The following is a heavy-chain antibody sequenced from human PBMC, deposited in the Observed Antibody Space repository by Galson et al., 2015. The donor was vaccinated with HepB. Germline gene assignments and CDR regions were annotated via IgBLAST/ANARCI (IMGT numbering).Heavy chain of an antibody. D-gene: IGHD3-16*01. J-gene: IGHJ2*01. V-gene: IGHV3-23*01. CDR1: GFTFSSYA. Sequence: SLRLSCAASGFTFSSYAMTWVRQTPEKGLEWVSGISGSGGNIYYVDSVKGRFTISRDNSKNTLYLQMNSLRAEDTAVYYCVKFGGIIPNWYFDVWGRGILVTVSS. CDR2: ISGSGGNI. CDR3: VKFGGIIPNWYFDV.